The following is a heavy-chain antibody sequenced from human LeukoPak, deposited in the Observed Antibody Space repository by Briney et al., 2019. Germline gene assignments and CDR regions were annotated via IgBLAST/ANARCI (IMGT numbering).Heavy chain of an antibody. J-gene: IGHJ6*02. D-gene: IGHD3-22*01. CDR1: GFTFSSYS. CDR2: ISGDGGHT. Sequence: GGSLRLSCAASGFTFSSYSMNWVRQAPGKGLEWVSAISGDGGHTYYADSVKGRFTISRDNSKNALSLQMNSLRAEDTAVYYCAKHTNYYDSGGSPLSYYYYGMDVWGQGTTVTVSS. V-gene: IGHV3-23*01. CDR3: AKHTNYYDSGGSPLSYYYYGMDV.